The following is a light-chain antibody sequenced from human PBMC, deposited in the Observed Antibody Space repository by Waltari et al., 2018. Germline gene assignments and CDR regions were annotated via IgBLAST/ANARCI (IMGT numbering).Light chain of an antibody. V-gene: IGKV3-20*01. CDR2: GAS. CDR1: QSVSRA. CDR3: QHYVRLPAT. J-gene: IGKJ1*01. Sequence: EIVLTQSPGSLSSSPGERVTLSCRASQSVSRALAWYQQKPGQAPRLLIFGASNRATGIPDRFSGRGSETDFSLTISRLEPEDCAVYYCQHYVRLPATFGRGTKVEIK.